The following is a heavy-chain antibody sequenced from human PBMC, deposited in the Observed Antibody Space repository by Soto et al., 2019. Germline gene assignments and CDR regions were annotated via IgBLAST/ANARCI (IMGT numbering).Heavy chain of an antibody. Sequence: PGGSLRLSCAASGFSLSGRWMLWVRQAPGKGLVWVSRISGDGSITTYADSVKGRFTISRDNAKNTVSLQMNTLRVDDTAVYYCVRGGSGGNWFDSWGQGTLVTVSS. CDR3: VRGGSGGNWFDS. CDR1: GFSLSGRW. CDR2: ISGDGSIT. D-gene: IGHD2-15*01. V-gene: IGHV3-74*03. J-gene: IGHJ5*01.